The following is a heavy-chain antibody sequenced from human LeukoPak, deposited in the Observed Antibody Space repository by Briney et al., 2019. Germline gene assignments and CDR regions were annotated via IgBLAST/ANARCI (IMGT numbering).Heavy chain of an antibody. Sequence: PSETLSLTCTVPGGSVSSGSYYWSWIRQPPGKGLEWIGYIYYSGSTNYNPSLKSRVTISVDTSKNQFSLKLSSVTAADTAVYYCAREVDTRAEVWFDPWGQGTLVAVSS. CDR1: GGSVSSGSYY. CDR3: AREVDTRAEVWFDP. J-gene: IGHJ5*02. V-gene: IGHV4-61*01. CDR2: IYYSGST. D-gene: IGHD5-18*01.